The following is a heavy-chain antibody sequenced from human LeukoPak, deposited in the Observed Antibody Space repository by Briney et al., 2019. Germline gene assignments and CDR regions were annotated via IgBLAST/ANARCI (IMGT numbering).Heavy chain of an antibody. Sequence: GGSLRLSCAASGFTFSSYSMNWVRQAPGKGLEWVSSISSSSSYIYYADSVKGRFTISRDNAKNSLYLQMNSLRAEDTAVYYCARVPAVAGTGYDYWGQGTLVTVSS. CDR3: ARVPAVAGTGYDY. CDR1: GFTFSSYS. D-gene: IGHD6-19*01. J-gene: IGHJ4*02. V-gene: IGHV3-21*01. CDR2: ISSSSSYI.